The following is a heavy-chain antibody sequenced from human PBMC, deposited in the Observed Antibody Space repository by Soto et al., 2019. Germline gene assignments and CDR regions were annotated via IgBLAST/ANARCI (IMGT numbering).Heavy chain of an antibody. Sequence: SDTLSLNCAVYGASFSDYFCIWIRQTPGKGLECIGEINHSGITNYNPSLKSRVTISLDTSKNHFSLYLTSVTAADTAVYYSVATTMAYYYGMDVWGQGTTVTVSS. CDR1: GASFSDYF. V-gene: IGHV4-34*01. CDR2: INHSGIT. CDR3: VATTMAYYYGMDV. J-gene: IGHJ6*02. D-gene: IGHD5-12*01.